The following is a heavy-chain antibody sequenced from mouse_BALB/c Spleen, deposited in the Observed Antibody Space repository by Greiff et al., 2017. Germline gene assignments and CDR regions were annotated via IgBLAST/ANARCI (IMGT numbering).Heavy chain of an antibody. CDR2: IHYSGST. D-gene: IGHD3-1*01. CDR3: ASGLGLRGAMDY. V-gene: IGHV3-1*02. Sequence: VQLQQSGPDLVKPSQSLSLTCTVTGYSITSGYSWHWIRQFPGNKLEWMGYIHYSGSTNYNPSLKSRISITRDTSKNQFFLQLNSVTTEDTATYYCASGLGLRGAMDYWGQGTSVTVSS. J-gene: IGHJ4*01. CDR1: GYSITSGYS.